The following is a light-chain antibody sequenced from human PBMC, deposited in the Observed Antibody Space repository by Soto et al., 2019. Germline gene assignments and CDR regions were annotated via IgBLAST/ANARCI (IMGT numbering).Light chain of an antibody. V-gene: IGKV3-20*01. CDR2: GAS. J-gene: IGKJ1*01. CDR3: QQYGSSPGT. Sequence: EIVLNQSPGTLSLYPGERATISCRASQSVSNSYLAWYQQKPGQAPRLLIYGASSRATGIPDRFSGSGSGTDFTLTISRLEPEDFAVYYCQQYGSSPGTFGQGTKVDIK. CDR1: QSVSNSY.